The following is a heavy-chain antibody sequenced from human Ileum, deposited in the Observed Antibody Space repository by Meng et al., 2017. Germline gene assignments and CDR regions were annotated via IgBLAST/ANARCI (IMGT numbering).Heavy chain of an antibody. Sequence: ETLSLTCAVYGGSFSGYYWSWIRQPPGKGLEWIGEINHSGSTNYNPSLKSRVTISVDTSKNQFSLKLSSVTAADTAVYYCARGSANIHSPDYWGQGTLVTVSS. CDR3: ARGSANIHSPDY. D-gene: IGHD1/OR15-1a*01. CDR1: GGSFSGYY. J-gene: IGHJ4*02. V-gene: IGHV4-34*01. CDR2: INHSGST.